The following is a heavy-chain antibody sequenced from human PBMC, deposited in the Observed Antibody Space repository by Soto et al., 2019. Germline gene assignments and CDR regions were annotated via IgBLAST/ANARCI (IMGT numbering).Heavy chain of an antibody. CDR2: IYYSGST. CDR3: ARGGGYDYDWFDP. D-gene: IGHD5-12*01. J-gene: IGHJ5*02. CDR1: GGSISSYY. V-gene: IGHV4-59*01. Sequence: PSETLSLTCTVSGGSISSYYWSWIRQPPGQGLEWIGYIYYSGSTNYNPSLKSRVTISVDTSKNQFSLKLSSVTAADTAVYYCARGGGYDYDWFDPWGQGTLVTVSS.